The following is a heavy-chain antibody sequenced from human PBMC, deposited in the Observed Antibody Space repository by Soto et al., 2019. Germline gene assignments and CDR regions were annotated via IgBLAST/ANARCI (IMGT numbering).Heavy chain of an antibody. Sequence: SETLSLTCTVSGGSISSGDYYWSWIRQPPGKGLEWIGYIYYSGSTYYNPSLKSRVTLSVDTSKNQFSLKLSSVTAAYTAVYYCARNDFWSCYYYFDYWGQGTLVTVSS. V-gene: IGHV4-30-4*01. CDR1: GGSISSGDYY. CDR3: ARNDFWSCYYYFDY. CDR2: IYYSGST. D-gene: IGHD3-3*01. J-gene: IGHJ4*02.